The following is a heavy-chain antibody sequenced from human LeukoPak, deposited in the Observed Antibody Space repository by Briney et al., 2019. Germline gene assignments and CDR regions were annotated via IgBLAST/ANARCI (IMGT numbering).Heavy chain of an antibody. CDR3: ARHWETSSWYVDY. D-gene: IGHD6-13*01. J-gene: IGHJ4*02. CDR1: GGSISNYN. V-gene: IGHV4-59*08. CDR2: IYYSGSS. Sequence: PSDTLSLTSTLPGGSISNYNWSWIPQPPQKGLEGIGYIYYSGSSNYNPSLKSRVTISVDTSKNQFSLKLSSVTAADTAVYYCARHWETSSWYVDYGGQGTLVTVS.